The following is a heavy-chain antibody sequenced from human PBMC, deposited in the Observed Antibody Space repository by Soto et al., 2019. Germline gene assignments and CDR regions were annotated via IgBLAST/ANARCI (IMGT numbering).Heavy chain of an antibody. CDR2: INPNSGGT. V-gene: IGHV1-2*04. Sequence: APVKVSCKASGYTFTGYYMHWVRQAPGQGLEWMGWINPNSGGTNYAQKFQGWVTMTRDTSISTAYMELSRLRSDDTAVYYCARGSDSSSWYYYYYYMDVWGKGTTVTVSS. CDR3: ARGSDSSSWYYYYYYMDV. J-gene: IGHJ6*03. CDR1: GYTFTGYY. D-gene: IGHD6-13*01.